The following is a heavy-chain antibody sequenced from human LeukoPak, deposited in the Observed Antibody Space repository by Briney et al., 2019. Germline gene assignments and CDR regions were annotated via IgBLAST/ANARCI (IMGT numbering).Heavy chain of an antibody. Sequence: SETLSLTCTVSGGSISSGGYYWSWIRQHPRKGLEWIGYIYYSGSTYYNPSLKSRVTISVDTSKNQFSLKLSSVTAADTAVYYCARGRYCSGGSCLGYWGQGTLVTVSS. J-gene: IGHJ4*02. CDR3: ARGRYCSGGSCLGY. CDR2: IYYSGST. D-gene: IGHD2-15*01. CDR1: GGSISSGGYY. V-gene: IGHV4-31*03.